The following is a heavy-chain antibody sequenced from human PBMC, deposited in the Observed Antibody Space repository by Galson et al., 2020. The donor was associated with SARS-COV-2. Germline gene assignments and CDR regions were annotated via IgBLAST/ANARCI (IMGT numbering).Heavy chain of an antibody. CDR3: ARREEDNKRRGVGH. J-gene: IGHJ4*02. CDR2: IFYDGNYK. V-gene: IGHV3-33*01. Sequence: GESLKISCAASGFTFSNYGMHWVRQAPGKGLEWVAVIFYDGNYKYYGDSVKGRFTISRDNSKNTVYLQMNSLTAEDTAVYYCARREEDNKRRGVGHWGQGILVTVSS. CDR1: GFTFSNYG. D-gene: IGHD1-1*01.